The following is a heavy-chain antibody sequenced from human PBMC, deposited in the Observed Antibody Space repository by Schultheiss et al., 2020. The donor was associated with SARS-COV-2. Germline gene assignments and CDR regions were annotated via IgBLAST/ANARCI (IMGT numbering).Heavy chain of an antibody. CDR1: GGSFSGYY. V-gene: IGHV4-59*08. Sequence: SETLSLTCAVYGGSFSGYYWSWIRQPPGKGLEWIGYIYYSGSTNYNPSLKSRVTISLDTSKTQFSLKLSSVTAADTAIYYCARRYTSGWFDYWGQGTLVTVSS. D-gene: IGHD6-19*01. CDR3: ARRYTSGWFDY. J-gene: IGHJ4*02. CDR2: IYYSGST.